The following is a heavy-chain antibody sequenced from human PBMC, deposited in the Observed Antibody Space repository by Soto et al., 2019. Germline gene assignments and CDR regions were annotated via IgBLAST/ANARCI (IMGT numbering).Heavy chain of an antibody. CDR1: GASIRSTY. D-gene: IGHD7-27*01. Sequence: PSETLSLTCTVSGASIRSTYWSWIRQSPGKGLEWIGYIYYSGTTNYNPSLKNRVTISVDTSKNQLSLNLNSVTAADTAVYYCARTPCGLTLGTVVHYFESWGHGTLVTVSS. CDR3: ARTPCGLTLGTVVHYFES. V-gene: IGHV4-59*01. J-gene: IGHJ4*01. CDR2: IYYSGTT.